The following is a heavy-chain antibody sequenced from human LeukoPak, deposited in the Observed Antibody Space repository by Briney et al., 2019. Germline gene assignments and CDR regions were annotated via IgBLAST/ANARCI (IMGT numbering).Heavy chain of an antibody. D-gene: IGHD5-24*01. J-gene: IGHJ4*02. CDR3: AKDEADGYNYYFDY. CDR2: ISYDGSNK. CDR1: GFTFSSYG. Sequence: GSLRLSCAASGFTFSSYGMHWVRQAPGKGLEWVAVISYDGSNKYYADSVKGRFTISRDNSKNTLYLQMNSLRAEDTAVYYCAKDEADGYNYYFDYWGQGTLVTVSS. V-gene: IGHV3-30*18.